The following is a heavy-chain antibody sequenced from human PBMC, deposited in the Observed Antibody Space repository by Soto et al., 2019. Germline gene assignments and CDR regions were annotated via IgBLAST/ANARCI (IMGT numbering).Heavy chain of an antibody. Sequence: QVQLVQSGAEVKKPGSSVKVSCKASGGTFSSYAISWVRQAPGQGLEWMGGIIPIFGTANYAQKFQGRVTITADESTSTAYMELSSLRSEDTAVYYCARSERITMIVVVPGYFQHWGQGTLVTVSS. CDR1: GGTFSSYA. J-gene: IGHJ1*01. D-gene: IGHD3-22*01. CDR2: IIPIFGTA. CDR3: ARSERITMIVVVPGYFQH. V-gene: IGHV1-69*12.